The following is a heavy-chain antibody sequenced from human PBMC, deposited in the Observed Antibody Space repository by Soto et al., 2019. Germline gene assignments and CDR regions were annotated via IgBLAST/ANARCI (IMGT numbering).Heavy chain of an antibody. CDR2: INAGNGNT. V-gene: IGHV1-3*01. D-gene: IGHD3-22*01. CDR1: GYTFTSYA. Sequence: GASVKVSCKASGYTFTSYAMHWVRQAPGQRLEWMGWINAGNGNTKYSQKFQGRVTITRDTSASTAYMELSSLRSEDTAVYYCARDRYDSSGYEDPFDYWGQGTLVTVSS. J-gene: IGHJ4*02. CDR3: ARDRYDSSGYEDPFDY.